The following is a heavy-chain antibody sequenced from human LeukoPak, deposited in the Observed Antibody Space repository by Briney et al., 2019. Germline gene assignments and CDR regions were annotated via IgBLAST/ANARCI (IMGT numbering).Heavy chain of an antibody. CDR3: ATHRTNNYGSGQPFDF. V-gene: IGHV4-39*01. CDR1: GGSISGNSYY. J-gene: IGHJ4*02. CDR2: IHYSGRT. Sequence: SETLSLTCTVSGGSISGNSYYWAWIRQSPGEGLEWVASIHYSGRTNYSTILQSRDTTSVDMSQNQFSLKVNSVTAADTAVYYCATHRTNNYGSGQPFDFWGQGTLVTVSS. D-gene: IGHD3-10*01.